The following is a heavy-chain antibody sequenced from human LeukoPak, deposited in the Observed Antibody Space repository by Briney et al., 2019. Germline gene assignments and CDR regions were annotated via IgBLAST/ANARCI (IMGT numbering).Heavy chain of an antibody. CDR3: ARYDSRGSASTRFDY. V-gene: IGHV4-38-2*01. CDR2: IYGTGST. D-gene: IGHD3-16*01. CDR1: GYSLGKNYY. J-gene: IGHJ4*02. Sequence: SETLSLTCAVSGYSLGKNYYWGWIRQPPGQGLEWIGRIYGTGSTSYNPSLMNRVTMSVDTSKNHFSLKLTSVTAADTAVYYYARYDSRGSASTRFDYWGQGILVTISS.